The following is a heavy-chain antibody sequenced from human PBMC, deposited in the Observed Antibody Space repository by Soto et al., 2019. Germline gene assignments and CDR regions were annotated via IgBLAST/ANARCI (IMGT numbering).Heavy chain of an antibody. D-gene: IGHD3-9*01. V-gene: IGHV1-3*01. CDR2: INAGNGNT. CDR3: ARENDILTGYSPGALDY. CDR1: GYTFTSYA. Sequence: ASVKVSCKASGYTFTSYAMHWVRQAPGQRLEWMGWINAGNGNTKYSQKFQGRVTITRDTSASTAYMELSSLRSEDTAVYYCARENDILTGYSPGALDYWGQGTLVTVSS. J-gene: IGHJ4*02.